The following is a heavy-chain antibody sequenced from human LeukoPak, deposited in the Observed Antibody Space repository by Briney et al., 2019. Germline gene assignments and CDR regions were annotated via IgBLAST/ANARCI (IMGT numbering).Heavy chain of an antibody. Sequence: ASVKVSCKASGYTFTSYGISWVRQAPGQGLEWMGWISAYNGNTNYAQKLQGRVTMTTDTSTSTVYMELRSLRSDDTAVYYCARDRPLVTYYYYYYMDVWGKGTTVTISS. CDR2: ISAYNGNT. CDR1: GYTFTSYG. V-gene: IGHV1-18*01. CDR3: ARDRPLVTYYYYYYMDV. D-gene: IGHD2-21*02. J-gene: IGHJ6*03.